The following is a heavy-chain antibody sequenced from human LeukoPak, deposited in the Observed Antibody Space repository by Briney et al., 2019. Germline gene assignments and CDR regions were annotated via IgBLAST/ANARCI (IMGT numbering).Heavy chain of an antibody. CDR3: ARDSSAHFDY. CDR1: GGSISGYY. V-gene: IGHV4-59*01. J-gene: IGHJ4*02. Sequence: PSETLSPTCTVSGGSISGYYWSWIRQPPGKGLEWIGYFYYSGSTDYNPSLKSRVTISVDTSKNQFSLNLSSVTAADTAVYYCARDSSAHFDYWGQGTLVTVSS. CDR2: FYYSGST.